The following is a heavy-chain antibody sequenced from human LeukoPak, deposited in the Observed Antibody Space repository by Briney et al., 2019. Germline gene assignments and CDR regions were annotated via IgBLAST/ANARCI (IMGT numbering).Heavy chain of an antibody. V-gene: IGHV3-64*01. D-gene: IGHD4-17*01. Sequence: GGSLRLSCAASGFTFSSYAMYWVRQAPGKGLEYVSAITGSGGSTYYANSVKGRFTIPRDNSKNTLYLQMGSLRAEDMAAYYCARVDYGDFVFDYWGQGTLVTVSS. CDR2: ITGSGGST. J-gene: IGHJ4*02. CDR1: GFTFSSYA. CDR3: ARVDYGDFVFDY.